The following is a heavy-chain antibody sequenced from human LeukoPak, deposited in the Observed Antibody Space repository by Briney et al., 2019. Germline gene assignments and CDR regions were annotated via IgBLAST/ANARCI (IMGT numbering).Heavy chain of an antibody. D-gene: IGHD2-2*01. J-gene: IGHJ5*02. V-gene: IGHV4-4*02. CDR1: GGSISSSNW. CDR2: IYHSGST. Sequence: SGTLSLTCAISGGSISSSNWWSWVRQPPGKGLEWIGEIYHSGSTNYNPSLKSRVTISVDTSKNQFSLKLSSVTAADTAVYYCARPRTYCSSTSCYGGLVWFDPWGQGALVTVSS. CDR3: ARPRTYCSSTSCYGGLVWFDP.